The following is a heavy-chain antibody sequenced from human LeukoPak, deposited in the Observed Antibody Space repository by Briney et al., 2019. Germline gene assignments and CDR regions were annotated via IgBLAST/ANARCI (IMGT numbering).Heavy chain of an antibody. Sequence: ASVNVSCKASGYTFTGSYMHWVRQAPGQGLEWMGWINPNGGGTNYAQKFQGRVTMTRDTSISTAYMELSRLTSDDTAVYYCARDGELAYWGPGTLVTVSS. V-gene: IGHV1-2*02. J-gene: IGHJ4*02. D-gene: IGHD1-26*01. CDR1: GYTFTGSY. CDR2: INPNGGGT. CDR3: ARDGELAY.